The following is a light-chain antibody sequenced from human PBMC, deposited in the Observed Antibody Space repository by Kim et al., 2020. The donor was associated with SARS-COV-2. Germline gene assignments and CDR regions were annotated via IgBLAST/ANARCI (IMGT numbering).Light chain of an antibody. V-gene: IGKV1-16*02. CDR1: ESVISY. CDR2: AAS. Sequence: DIQMTQSPSSLSASVGDRVTITCRASESVISYLAWFQQKPGKAPKPLIYAASTLQSGVPSNFSGSGSGTDFTLTINSLQPEDFSTYYCQQYKVYPRTFGQGTKVDIK. CDR3: QQYKVYPRT. J-gene: IGKJ1*01.